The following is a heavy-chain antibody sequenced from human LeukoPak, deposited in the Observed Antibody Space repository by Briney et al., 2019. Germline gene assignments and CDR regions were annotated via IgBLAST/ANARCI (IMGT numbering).Heavy chain of an antibody. CDR1: RFSFRIYW. Sequence: PGGSLRLSCAASRFSFRIYWMSWVRQAPGKGLGWVADIKEDGSEKYYVDSVKGRFTISRDNAKNSLYLQMNSLRAEDTALYYCARDYQGSADYWGQGTLVTVSS. CDR3: ARDYQGSADY. V-gene: IGHV3-7*04. CDR2: IKEDGSEK. D-gene: IGHD2-2*01. J-gene: IGHJ4*02.